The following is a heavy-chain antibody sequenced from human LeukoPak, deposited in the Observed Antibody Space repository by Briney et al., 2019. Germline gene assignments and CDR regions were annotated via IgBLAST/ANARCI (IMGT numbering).Heavy chain of an antibody. CDR1: GGSISSYY. Sequence: SETLSLTCTVSGGSISSYYWSWIRQPPGKGLEWIGYVSYSGSTNYKPSLKSRVTISVDTPKNQFSLKLNSVTAADTAMYYCARELCGSTSCYFDYWGQGTLVTVSS. D-gene: IGHD2-2*01. CDR3: ARELCGSTSCYFDY. CDR2: VSYSGST. V-gene: IGHV4-59*01. J-gene: IGHJ4*02.